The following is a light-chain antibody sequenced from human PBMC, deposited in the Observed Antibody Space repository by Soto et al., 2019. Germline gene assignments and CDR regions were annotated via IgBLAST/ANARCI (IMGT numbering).Light chain of an antibody. CDR2: GAS. V-gene: IGKV1-6*01. J-gene: IGKJ1*01. CDR1: LVIGNA. Sequence: AIQMTQSPSSLSASVGDRLTISGRSSLVIGNALGWYQQKPGKPPKVLIYGASNLKSGVPPRFSGSRSGTEFTLTISSLQPEDSATYYCLHDINYPWTFGQGTKVDIK. CDR3: LHDINYPWT.